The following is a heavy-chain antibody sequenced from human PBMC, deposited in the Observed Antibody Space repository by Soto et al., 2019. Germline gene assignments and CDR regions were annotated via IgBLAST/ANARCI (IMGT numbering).Heavy chain of an antibody. Sequence: EVQLVESGGGLVQPGRSLRLSCAASGFTFDDYAMHWVRQAPGKGLEWVSGISWNSGSIGYADSVKGRFTISRDNAKNSLYLQMNSLRAEDTAVYYCAREGSTITGRGDYWGQGTLVTVSS. CDR1: GFTFDDYA. CDR3: AREGSTITGRGDY. D-gene: IGHD5-12*01. J-gene: IGHJ4*02. CDR2: ISWNSGSI. V-gene: IGHV3-9*01.